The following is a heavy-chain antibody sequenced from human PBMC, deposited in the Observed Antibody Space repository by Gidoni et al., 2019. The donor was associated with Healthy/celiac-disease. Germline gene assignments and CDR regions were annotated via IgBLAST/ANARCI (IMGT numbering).Heavy chain of an antibody. CDR2: ISYDGSNK. V-gene: IGHV3-30-3*01. J-gene: IGHJ4*02. CDR1: GFTFSSYA. Sequence: QVQLVEPGGGVVQPGRFLRLSCAAPGFTFSSYAMHWFRQAPGKWLEWVAVISYDGSNKYYADSVKGRFTISRDNSKNTLYLQMNSLRAEDTAVYYCARDEFGYSGYGGHFDYWGQGTLVTVSS. D-gene: IGHD5-12*01. CDR3: ARDEFGYSGYGGHFDY.